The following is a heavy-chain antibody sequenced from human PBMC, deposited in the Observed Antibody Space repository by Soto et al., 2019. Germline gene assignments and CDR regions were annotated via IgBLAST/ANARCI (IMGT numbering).Heavy chain of an antibody. CDR3: AREETYYYGSGTPWGADHYGTVV. CDR1: GGTFSSYA. CDR2: IIPIFGTA. D-gene: IGHD3-10*01. V-gene: IGHV1-69*06. Sequence: SVTVSCKASGGTFSSYAISWVRQAPGQGLEWMGGIIPIFGTANYAQKFQGRVTITADKSTSTAYMELSSLRSEDTAVYYFAREETYYYGSGTPWGADHYGTVVRG. J-gene: IGHJ6*02.